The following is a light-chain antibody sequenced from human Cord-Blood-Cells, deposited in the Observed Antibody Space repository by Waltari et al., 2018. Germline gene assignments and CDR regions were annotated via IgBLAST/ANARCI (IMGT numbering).Light chain of an antibody. V-gene: IGLV1-47*01. CDR1: SSNIGSNY. Sequence: QSVLTQPPSASGTPGQRVTISCSGSSSNIGSNYVYWYQQLPGPAPKLLIYRNNARPSRVADRFSGSMSGTSASLAISGLRSEDEADYYCAAWDDSLSVNYVFGTGTKVTVL. CDR3: AAWDDSLSVNYV. CDR2: RNN. J-gene: IGLJ1*01.